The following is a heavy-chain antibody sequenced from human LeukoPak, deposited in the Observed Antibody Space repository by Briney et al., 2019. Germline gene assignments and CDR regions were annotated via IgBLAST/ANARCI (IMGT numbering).Heavy chain of an antibody. Sequence: PGGSLRLSCAASGFTFSSYGTHWVRQAPGKGLEWVAVIWYDGSNKYYADSVKGRFTISRDNSKNTLYLQMNSLRAEDTAVYYCARAIHYGSGSYSFDPWGQGTLVTVSS. CDR1: GFTFSSYG. D-gene: IGHD3-10*01. J-gene: IGHJ5*02. CDR2: IWYDGSNK. V-gene: IGHV3-33*01. CDR3: ARAIHYGSGSYSFDP.